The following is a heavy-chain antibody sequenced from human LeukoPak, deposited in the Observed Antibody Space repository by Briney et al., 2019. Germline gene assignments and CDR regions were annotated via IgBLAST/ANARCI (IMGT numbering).Heavy chain of an antibody. CDR2: INSDGSST. D-gene: IGHD6-13*01. J-gene: IGHJ3*02. V-gene: IGHV3-74*01. Sequence: GGSLRLPCAASGFTFSSYWMHWVRQAPGKGLVWVSRINSDGSSTSYADSVKGRFTISRDNAKNTLYLQMNSLRAEDTAVYYCARVGKQQLPRGDAFDIWGQGTMVTVSS. CDR3: ARVGKQQLPRGDAFDI. CDR1: GFTFSSYW.